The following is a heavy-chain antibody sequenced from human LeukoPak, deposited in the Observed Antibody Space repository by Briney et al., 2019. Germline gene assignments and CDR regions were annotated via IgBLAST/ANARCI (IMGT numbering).Heavy chain of an antibody. CDR1: GYTFTAYH. Sequence: ASVKVSCKASGYTFTAYHMHWVRQAPGQGLEWMGWINPNSGGTNYAQKFQGRVTLTRDTSITTAYMELSRLTSDDTAVYYCAKGGSPSCYSSSGYWGQGTLVTVSS. D-gene: IGHD2-2*01. V-gene: IGHV1-2*02. CDR2: INPNSGGT. CDR3: AKGGSPSCYSSSGY. J-gene: IGHJ4*02.